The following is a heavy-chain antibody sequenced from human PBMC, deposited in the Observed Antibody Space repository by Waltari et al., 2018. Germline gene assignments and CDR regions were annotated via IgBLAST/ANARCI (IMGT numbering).Heavy chain of an antibody. Sequence: EVQLVESGGGLVQPGGSLRLSCAASGFTFSSYWMSWVRQAPGKGLEWVANIKQDGSEKYYVDSVKGRLTISRDNAKNSLYLQMNSLRAEDTAVYYCARDSDILTTNRRGLDYWGQGTLVTVSS. V-gene: IGHV3-7*03. CDR2: IKQDGSEK. CDR3: ARDSDILTTNRRGLDY. D-gene: IGHD3-9*01. CDR1: GFTFSSYW. J-gene: IGHJ4*02.